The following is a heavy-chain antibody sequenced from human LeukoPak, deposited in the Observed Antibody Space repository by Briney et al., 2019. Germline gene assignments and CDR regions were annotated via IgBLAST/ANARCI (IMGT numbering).Heavy chain of an antibody. CDR2: MNPNSGNT. CDR3: ARAAYYDFWSGYYTGRPRSREFDY. J-gene: IGHJ4*02. Sequence: ASVKVSCKASGYTFTSYDINWVRQATGQGLEWMGWMNPNSGNTGYAQKFQGRVTMTRNTSISTAYMELSSLRSEDTAVYYCARAAYYDFWSGYYTGRPRSREFDYWGQGTLVTVSS. D-gene: IGHD3-3*01. V-gene: IGHV1-8*01. CDR1: GYTFTSYD.